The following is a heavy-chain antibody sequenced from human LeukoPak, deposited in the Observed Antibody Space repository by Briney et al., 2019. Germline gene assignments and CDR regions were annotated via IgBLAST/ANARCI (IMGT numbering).Heavy chain of an antibody. J-gene: IGHJ4*02. D-gene: IGHD2-21*02. V-gene: IGHV3-23*01. CDR3: AKGTSVTVIRYFDT. Sequence: GGSLRLSCAASGFTFSSYAMTWVRQAPGKGLEWVSLITGSGGGIYYADSVKGRLTISRDNSKNTLYLQMSSLRADDTAVYYCAKGTSVTVIRYFDTWGQGTQVTVSS. CDR2: ITGSGGGI. CDR1: GFTFSSYA.